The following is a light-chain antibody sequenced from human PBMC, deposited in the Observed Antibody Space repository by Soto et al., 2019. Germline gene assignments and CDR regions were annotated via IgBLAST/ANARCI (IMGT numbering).Light chain of an antibody. V-gene: IGKV1-5*03. CDR3: QQYNRYYS. CDR2: KAS. CDR1: ESSSRW. J-gene: IGKJ2*01. Sequence: IKMYNSPSTLSSSVGDRVTITCRASESSSRWLAWYQQKPGKAPKLLIYKASSLESGVPSRFSGSGSGTEFTLTINCLQADDFATYYCQQYNRYYSFGHGITLEIK.